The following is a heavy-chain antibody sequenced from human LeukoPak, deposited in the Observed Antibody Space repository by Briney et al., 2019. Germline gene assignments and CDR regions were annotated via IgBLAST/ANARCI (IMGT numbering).Heavy chain of an antibody. V-gene: IGHV3-23*01. D-gene: IGHD3-9*01. CDR2: ISGSGGST. J-gene: IGHJ5*02. CDR3: AKDLTGTNWFDP. Sequence: PGGSLRLSCAASGFTFSSYAVSWVRQAPGKGLEGVSAISGSGGSTYYADSVKGRFTISRDNSKNTLYLQMNSLRAEDTAVYYCAKDLTGTNWFDPWGQGTLVTVSS. CDR1: GFTFSSYA.